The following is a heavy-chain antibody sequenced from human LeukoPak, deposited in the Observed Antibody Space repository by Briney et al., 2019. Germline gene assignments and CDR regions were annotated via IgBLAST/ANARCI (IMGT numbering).Heavy chain of an antibody. CDR3: ANRGSPREYYFDY. D-gene: IGHD1-26*01. CDR2: ISGSGGST. J-gene: IGHJ4*02. Sequence: SGGSLRLSCAASGFTFSSYAMSWVRQAPGKGLEWVSAISGSGGSTYYADSVKGRFTISRDNSKNTLYLQMNSPRAEDTAVYYCANRGSPREYYFDYWGQGTLVTVSS. CDR1: GFTFSSYA. V-gene: IGHV3-23*01.